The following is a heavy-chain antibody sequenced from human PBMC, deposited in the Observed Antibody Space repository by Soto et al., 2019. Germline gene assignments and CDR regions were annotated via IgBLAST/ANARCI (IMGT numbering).Heavy chain of an antibody. D-gene: IGHD3-3*01. Sequence: LSLTCAVSGGSISSGDYSWSWLRQPPGKALEWIGYIDQSGSTYYNPSLKSRVTISVDGSKNQFSLKLSSVTAADTAVYYCAIGVTIFGVAPKWFDPWGQGTLVTVSS. CDR3: AIGVTIFGVAPKWFDP. CDR2: IDQSGST. V-gene: IGHV4-30-2*01. CDR1: GGSISSGDYS. J-gene: IGHJ5*02.